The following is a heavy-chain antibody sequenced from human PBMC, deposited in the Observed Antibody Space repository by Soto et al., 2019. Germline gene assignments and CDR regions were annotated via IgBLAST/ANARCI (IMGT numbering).Heavy chain of an antibody. V-gene: IGHV3-7*05. CDR1: GFTFSSYW. CDR3: ARGHFDEYFDWLLWYYFDY. D-gene: IGHD3-9*01. Sequence: LRLSCAASGFTFSSYWMSWVRQAPGKGLEWVANIKQDGSEKYYVDSVKGRFTISRDNAKNSLYLQMNSLRAEDTAVYYCARGHFDEYFDWLLWYYFDYWGQGTLVTVSS. J-gene: IGHJ4*02. CDR2: IKQDGSEK.